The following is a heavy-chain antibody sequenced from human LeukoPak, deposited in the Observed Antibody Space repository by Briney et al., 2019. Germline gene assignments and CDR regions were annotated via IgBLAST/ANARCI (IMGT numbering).Heavy chain of an antibody. V-gene: IGHV3-33*01. CDR2: TWYDGSNK. D-gene: IGHD6-13*01. Sequence: PGGSLRLSCAASGFTFSSYGMHWVRQAPGKGLEWVAVTWYDGSNKYYADSVKGRFTISRDNSKNTLYLQMNSLRAEDTAVYYCARVARVSGNYYYYGMDVWGKGTTVTVSS. J-gene: IGHJ6*04. CDR3: ARVARVSGNYYYYGMDV. CDR1: GFTFSSYG.